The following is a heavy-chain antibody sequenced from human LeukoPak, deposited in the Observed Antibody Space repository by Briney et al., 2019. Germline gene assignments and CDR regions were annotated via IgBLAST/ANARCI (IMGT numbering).Heavy chain of an antibody. CDR1: GFTFSSYG. Sequence: GGSLRLSCAASGFTFSSYGMRWVRQAPGKGLEWVAVISYDGSNKYYADSVKGRFTISRDNSKNTLYLQMNSLRAEDTAVYYCATDKDYYDSSGYLDYWGQGTLVTVSS. D-gene: IGHD3-22*01. V-gene: IGHV3-30*03. J-gene: IGHJ4*02. CDR3: ATDKDYYDSSGYLDY. CDR2: ISYDGSNK.